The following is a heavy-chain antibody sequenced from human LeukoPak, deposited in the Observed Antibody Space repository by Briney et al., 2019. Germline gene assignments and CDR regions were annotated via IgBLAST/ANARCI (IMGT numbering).Heavy chain of an antibody. CDR3: AKLAGGDGYNAFDI. V-gene: IGHV3-30*18. D-gene: IGHD5-24*01. Sequence: PGGSLRLSCAASGFTFSSYGVHWVRQAPGKGLEWVAVISYDGSNKYYADSVKGRFTISRDNSKNTLYLQMNSLRAEDTAVYYCAKLAGGDGYNAFDIWGQGTMVTVSS. CDR2: ISYDGSNK. CDR1: GFTFSSYG. J-gene: IGHJ3*02.